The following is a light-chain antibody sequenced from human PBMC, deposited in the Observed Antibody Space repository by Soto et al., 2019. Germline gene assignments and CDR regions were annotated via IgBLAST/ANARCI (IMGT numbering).Light chain of an antibody. CDR2: AAS. J-gene: IGKJ1*01. V-gene: IGKV1-27*01. CDR3: QKYDSAPWT. CDR1: QGISNY. Sequence: DIQMTQSPSSLSASVRDRVTITCRASQGISNYLAWYQQKPGKVPKLLLYAASTLQSGVPSRFSGRGSGTDFTLTSSSLQPEDVATYYCQKYDSAPWTFGQGTKVEIK.